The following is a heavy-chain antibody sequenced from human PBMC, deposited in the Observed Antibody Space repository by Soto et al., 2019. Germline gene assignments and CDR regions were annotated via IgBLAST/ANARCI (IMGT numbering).Heavy chain of an antibody. CDR3: AKVSHWAIISPTHDY. V-gene: IGHV3-23*01. CDR1: GFTFNNYA. Sequence: PGGSLRLSCAASGFTFNNYAMNWVRQAPGMGLEWVATISNTGGGTYYADSVKGRFTISRDNSKNALYLRMSSLRVEDTAVYYCAKVSHWAIISPTHDYWGHGTLVTVSS. D-gene: IGHD2-2*01. J-gene: IGHJ4*01. CDR2: ISNTGGGT.